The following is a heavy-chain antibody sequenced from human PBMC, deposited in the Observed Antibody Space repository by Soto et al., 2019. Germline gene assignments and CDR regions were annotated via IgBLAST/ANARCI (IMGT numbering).Heavy chain of an antibody. Sequence: QLQLQESGPGLVKPSETLSLTCTVSGGSISSSSYYWGWIRQPPVKGLEWIGSIYYSGSTYYNPSLKSRVTISVDTSKNQFSLKLSSVTAADTAVYYCGGTTVTRSPYFDYWGQGTLVTVSS. CDR3: GGTTVTRSPYFDY. J-gene: IGHJ4*02. D-gene: IGHD4-17*01. CDR2: IYYSGST. CDR1: GGSISSSSYY. V-gene: IGHV4-39*01.